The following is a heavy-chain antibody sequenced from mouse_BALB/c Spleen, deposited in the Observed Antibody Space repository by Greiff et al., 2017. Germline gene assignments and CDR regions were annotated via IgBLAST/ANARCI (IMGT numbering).Heavy chain of an antibody. CDR3: TSGNYPWFAY. V-gene: IGHV6-6*02. CDR1: GFTFSNYW. Sequence: EVQLQESGGGLVQPGGSMKLSCVASGFTFSNYWMNWVRQSPEKGLEWVAEIRLKSNNYATHYAESVKGRFTISRDDSKSSVYLQMNNLRAEDTGMYYCTSGNYPWFAYWGQGTLVTVSA. J-gene: IGHJ3*01. D-gene: IGHD2-1*01. CDR2: IRLKSNNYAT.